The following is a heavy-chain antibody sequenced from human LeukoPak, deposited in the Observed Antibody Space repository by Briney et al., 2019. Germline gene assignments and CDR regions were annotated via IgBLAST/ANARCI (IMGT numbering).Heavy chain of an antibody. CDR1: GFTFSSYP. Sequence: GGSLRLSCAASGFTFSSYPMHWVRQAPGKGLKWVAVISSDGTNQYYADSVKGRSTISRDNSKNTLYLQMNSLRAEDTAVYYCARDPTFRLRADCWGQGTLATVSS. D-gene: IGHD2-21*01. CDR3: ARDPTFRLRADC. J-gene: IGHJ4*02. V-gene: IGHV3-30*01. CDR2: ISSDGTNQ.